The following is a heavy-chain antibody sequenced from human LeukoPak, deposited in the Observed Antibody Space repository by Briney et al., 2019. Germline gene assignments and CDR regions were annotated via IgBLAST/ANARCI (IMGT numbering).Heavy chain of an antibody. J-gene: IGHJ4*02. CDR1: GFTLSSYW. D-gene: IGHD6-19*01. CDR3: AAYSSGWSTKDY. Sequence: PGGSLRLSCAASGFTLSSYWMSWVRQAPGKGLEWVANIKQDGSEKYYVDSVKGRFTISRDNAKNSLYLQMNSLRAEDTAVYYCAAYSSGWSTKDYWGQGTLVTVSS. CDR2: IKQDGSEK. V-gene: IGHV3-7*03.